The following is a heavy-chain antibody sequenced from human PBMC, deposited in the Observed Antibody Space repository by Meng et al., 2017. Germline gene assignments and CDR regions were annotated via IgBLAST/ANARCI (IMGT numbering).Heavy chain of an antibody. CDR2: IIPIFGTA. Sequence: QVQLAQSGAEVKKPGSAVKASCKASGGTFSSYAISWVRQAPGQGLEWMGGIIPIFGTANYAQKFQGRVTITADESTSTAYMELSSLRSEDTAVYYCARDYGDYAWIAKRWFDPWGQGTLVTVSS. V-gene: IGHV1-69*01. CDR1: GGTFSSYA. D-gene: IGHD4-17*01. CDR3: ARDYGDYAWIAKRWFDP. J-gene: IGHJ5*02.